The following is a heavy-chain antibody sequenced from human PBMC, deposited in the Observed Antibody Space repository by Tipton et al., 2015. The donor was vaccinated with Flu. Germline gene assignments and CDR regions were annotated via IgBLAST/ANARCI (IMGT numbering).Heavy chain of an antibody. V-gene: IGHV3-23*01. CDR1: GFTFSSYL. Sequence: SLRLSCAASGFTFSSYLMTWIRQAPGKGLEWVSSIDSDGNTHYADSMRDRFTISRDNSKNTLYLQMNSLRAEDTALYYCAKRWASRYFDYWGQGTLVTVSS. D-gene: IGHD1-14*01. CDR3: AKRWASRYFDY. CDR2: IDSDGNT. J-gene: IGHJ4*02.